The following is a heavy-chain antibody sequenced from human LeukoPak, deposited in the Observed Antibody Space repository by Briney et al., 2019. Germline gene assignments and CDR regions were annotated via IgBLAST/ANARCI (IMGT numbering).Heavy chain of an antibody. V-gene: IGHV1-2*02. CDR3: ARDRPWVVPAASGWFDP. J-gene: IGHJ5*02. Sequence: GASVKVSCKASGYTFTGYYMHWVRQAPGQGLEWMGCINPNSGGTNYAQKFQGRVTMTRDTSISTAYMELSRLRSDDTAVYYCARDRPWVVPAASGWFDPWGQGTLVTVSS. D-gene: IGHD2-2*01. CDR2: INPNSGGT. CDR1: GYTFTGYY.